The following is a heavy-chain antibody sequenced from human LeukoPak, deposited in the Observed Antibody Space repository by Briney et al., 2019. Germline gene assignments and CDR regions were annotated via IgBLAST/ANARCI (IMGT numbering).Heavy chain of an antibody. V-gene: IGHV4-38-2*02. CDR2: IYHSGST. J-gene: IGHJ5*02. CDR3: ARGSDYDFWSGLNWFDP. Sequence: PSETLSLTCTVSGYSISSGYYWGWIRQPPGKGLEWIGSIYHSGSTYYNPSLKSRVTISVDTSKNQFSLKLNSVTAADTAVYYCARGSDYDFWSGLNWFDPWGQGTLVTVSS. CDR1: GYSISSGYY. D-gene: IGHD3-3*01.